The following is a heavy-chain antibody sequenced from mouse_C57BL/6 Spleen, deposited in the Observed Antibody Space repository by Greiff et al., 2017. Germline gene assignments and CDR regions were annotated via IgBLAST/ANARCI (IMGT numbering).Heavy chain of an antibody. J-gene: IGHJ4*01. CDR1: GYSITSGYY. CDR3: ARGMPYDYDGNAMDY. V-gene: IGHV3-6*01. D-gene: IGHD2-4*01. CDR2: ISYDGSN. Sequence: EVQLQESGPGLVKPSQSLSLTCSVTGYSITSGYYWNWIRQFPGNKLEWMGYISYDGSNNYNPSLKNRISITRDTSKNQFFLKLNSVTTEDTATYYCARGMPYDYDGNAMDYWGQGTSVTVSS.